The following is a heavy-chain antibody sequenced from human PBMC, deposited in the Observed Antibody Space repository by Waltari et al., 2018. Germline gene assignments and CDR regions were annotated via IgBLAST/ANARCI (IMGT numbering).Heavy chain of an antibody. D-gene: IGHD1-1*01. J-gene: IGHJ4*02. Sequence: EVQLLESGGGLVTPGGSLRLSCEASGFTFGTYSLNWVRQAPGKWLEWVSSIRPDSSYIYYAGSVKGRFTISRDNAKNSLYVQMSSLRAEDTAVYYCARVSGRLERYSDLDYWGQGTLVTVSS. CDR1: GFTFGTYS. V-gene: IGHV3-21*01. CDR2: IRPDSSYI. CDR3: ARVSGRLERYSDLDY.